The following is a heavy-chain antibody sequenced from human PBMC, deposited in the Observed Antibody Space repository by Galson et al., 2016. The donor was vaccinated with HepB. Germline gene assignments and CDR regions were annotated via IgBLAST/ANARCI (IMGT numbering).Heavy chain of an antibody. CDR2: INSDGSST. J-gene: IGHJ4*02. CDR3: VKVGHYWGDFDY. V-gene: IGHV3-74*01. Sequence: SLRLSCAASGFTFSRYWMHWVRQAPGKGLVWVSRINSDGSSTTCADSVKGRFTISRDTSKKTLYLQMNSLRPEDTAIYYCVKVGHYWGDFDYWGQGTLVTVSS. D-gene: IGHD7-27*01. CDR1: GFTFSRYW.